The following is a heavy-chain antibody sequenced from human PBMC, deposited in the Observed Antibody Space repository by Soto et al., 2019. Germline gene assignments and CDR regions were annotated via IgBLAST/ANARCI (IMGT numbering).Heavy chain of an antibody. CDR1: GDSVSSNTAS. CDR3: AKGDNLGPKTGYSFDP. V-gene: IGHV6-1*01. D-gene: IGHD2-15*01. Sequence: SQTLSLTCAISGDSVSSNTASWNWIRQSPSRGLEWLGRTYFRSKWYNDYAVSVKSRIIINPDTSNNQFSLQLNSVTPEDTAVYFCAKGDNLGPKTGYSFDPWGQGIMVTVSS. CDR2: TYFRSKWYN. J-gene: IGHJ5*02.